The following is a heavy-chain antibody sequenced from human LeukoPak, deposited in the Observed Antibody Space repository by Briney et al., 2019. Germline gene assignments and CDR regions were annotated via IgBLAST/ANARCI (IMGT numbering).Heavy chain of an antibody. CDR1: GFTFSSYA. CDR3: AKDIWKTTVTIGYFDY. J-gene: IGHJ4*02. Sequence: GGSLRLSCAASGFTFSSYAMSWVRQAPGKGLEWVSAISGSGGSTYYADSVKGRFTISRDNSKNTLYLQMNSLRAEDTAVYYCAKDIWKTTVTIGYFDYWGQGALATVSS. V-gene: IGHV3-23*01. D-gene: IGHD4-17*01. CDR2: ISGSGGST.